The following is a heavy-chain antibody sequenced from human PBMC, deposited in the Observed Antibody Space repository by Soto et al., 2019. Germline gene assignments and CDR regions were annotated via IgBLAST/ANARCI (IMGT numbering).Heavy chain of an antibody. CDR1: GYTFTGYY. V-gene: IGHV1-2*04. J-gene: IGHJ5*02. Sequence: ASVKVSCKASGYTFTGYYMHWVRQAPGQGLEWMGWINPNSGGTNYAQKFQGWVTMTRDTSISTAYMELSRLRSDDTAVYYCARGHSSGWYEGWFDPWGQGTLVTVSS. CDR2: INPNSGGT. D-gene: IGHD6-19*01. CDR3: ARGHSSGWYEGWFDP.